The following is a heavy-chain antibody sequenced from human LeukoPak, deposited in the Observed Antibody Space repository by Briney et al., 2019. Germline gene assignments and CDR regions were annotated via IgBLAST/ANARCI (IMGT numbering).Heavy chain of an antibody. CDR3: ARAAPWGSVGYGWFDP. CDR2: INHSGST. J-gene: IGHJ5*02. Sequence: SETLSLTCAVYGGSFSGYYWSWIRQPPGKGLEWIGEINHSGSTNYNPSLKSRVTISVDTSKNQFSLKLSSVTAADTAVYYCARAAPWGSVGYGWFDPWGQGTLVTVSS. CDR1: GGSFSGYY. D-gene: IGHD7-27*01. V-gene: IGHV4-34*01.